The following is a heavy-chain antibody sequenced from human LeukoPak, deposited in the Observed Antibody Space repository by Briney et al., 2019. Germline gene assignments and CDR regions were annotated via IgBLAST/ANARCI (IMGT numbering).Heavy chain of an antibody. J-gene: IGHJ6*02. D-gene: IGHD3-3*01. Sequence: ASVTVSCKASGYTFTSYGISWVRQAPGQGLEWMGWISAYNGNTNYAQKLQGRVTMTTDTSTSTAYMELRSLRSDDTAVYYCARNGYYDFWSGYSTSDYYYGMDVWGQGTTVTVSS. CDR2: ISAYNGNT. CDR1: GYTFTSYG. V-gene: IGHV1-18*01. CDR3: ARNGYYDFWSGYSTSDYYYGMDV.